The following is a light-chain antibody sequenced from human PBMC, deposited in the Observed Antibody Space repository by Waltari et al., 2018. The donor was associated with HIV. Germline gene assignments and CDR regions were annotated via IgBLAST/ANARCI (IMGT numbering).Light chain of an antibody. V-gene: IGLV2-8*01. Sequence: QSALTQPASVSGSPGQSITISCTGTSSDIGDYDYVSWYQHQPGEAPKLLIYEVLNRPSGVPHRFSGSKSGNTASLTVSGLQAEDEADYYCSSYGGNSNVIFGGGTKLTVL. CDR2: EVL. J-gene: IGLJ2*01. CDR3: SSYGGNSNVI. CDR1: SSDIGDYDY.